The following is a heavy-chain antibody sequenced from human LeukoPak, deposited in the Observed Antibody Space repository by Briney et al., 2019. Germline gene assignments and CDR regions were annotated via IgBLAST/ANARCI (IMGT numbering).Heavy chain of an antibody. CDR3: ATPGSSGYFDY. J-gene: IGHJ4*02. CDR1: GGTFSSYA. D-gene: IGHD3-22*01. Sequence: SVQVSCQASGGTFSSYAISWVRQAPGQGLEWMGRIIPILGIANYAQKFQGRVTITADKSTSTAYMELSSLRSEDTAVYYCATPGSSGYFDYWGQGTLVTVSS. CDR2: IIPILGIA. V-gene: IGHV1-69*04.